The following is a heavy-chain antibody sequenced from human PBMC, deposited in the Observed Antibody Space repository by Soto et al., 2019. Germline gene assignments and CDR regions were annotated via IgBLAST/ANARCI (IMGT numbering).Heavy chain of an antibody. CDR2: IKSKAGGGST. V-gene: IGHV3-15*07. CDR3: SAGVLGLTNGLDV. Sequence: EVQLVESGGGLVKPGGSLRLSCAASGYAFSVAWMNWVRQAPGKGLEWVGRIKSKAGGGSTDYAAPVKGRFIISRDDSKNTLYLQMTSLEIEDTAVYYCSAGVLGLTNGLDVCGQWTTVNVSS. CDR1: GYAFSVAW. D-gene: IGHD1-1*01. J-gene: IGHJ6*02.